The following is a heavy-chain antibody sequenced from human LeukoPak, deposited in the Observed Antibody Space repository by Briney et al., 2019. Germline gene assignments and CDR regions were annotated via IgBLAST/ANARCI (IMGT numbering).Heavy chain of an antibody. CDR1: GFTLSSYA. CDR2: ISFDGSHK. Sequence: GGSLRLSCAASGFTLSSYAMHWVRQAPGKGLEWVAVISFDGSHKYYAESVKGRFTISRDNSKRTLYLQMNSLRTEDTAVYFCARDASFQEYYMDVWGKGATVTVSS. CDR3: ARDASFQEYYMDV. V-gene: IGHV3-30*01. J-gene: IGHJ6*03.